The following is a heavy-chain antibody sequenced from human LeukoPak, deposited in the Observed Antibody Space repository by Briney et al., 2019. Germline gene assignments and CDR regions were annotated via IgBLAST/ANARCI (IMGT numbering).Heavy chain of an antibody. Sequence: SQTLSLTCNVSGGSISNDGYYWSWIRQHPGKGLEWLGYIYYNGSTYYNPSLKSRVTLSVDTSKSQFSLRLSSVTAADTAVSYCARDLTGDQFFDPWGQGTLVTVSS. CDR3: ARDLTGDQFFDP. CDR2: IYYNGST. J-gene: IGHJ5*02. V-gene: IGHV4-31*03. D-gene: IGHD7-27*01. CDR1: GGSISNDGYY.